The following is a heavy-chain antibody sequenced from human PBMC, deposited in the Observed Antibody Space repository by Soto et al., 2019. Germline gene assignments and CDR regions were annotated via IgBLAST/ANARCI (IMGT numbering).Heavy chain of an antibody. Sequence: EVQLGQYGGGWVQPGRSLRLSCGASGFTFDDYGLHGFRQAPGKCLEWVSSISWNSGRIGYADSVKGRFTLSRHNVKNSLYLQMNSLRAEDTALYYCARSGEFSASDYFGFWGQGTLVTVAS. CDR1: GFTFDDYG. CDR3: ARSGEFSASDYFGF. D-gene: IGHD3-10*01. CDR2: ISWNSGRI. J-gene: IGHJ4*02. V-gene: IGHV3-9*01.